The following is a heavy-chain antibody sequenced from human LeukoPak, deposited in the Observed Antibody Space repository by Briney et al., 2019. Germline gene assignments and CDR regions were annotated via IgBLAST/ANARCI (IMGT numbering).Heavy chain of an antibody. CDR2: TYYRSKWYN. CDR3: ARGRQGDGYSADEAFDF. J-gene: IGHJ3*01. D-gene: IGHD5-24*01. Sequence: SQTLSLTCAISGDSVSGNSTAYNWIRQSPSRGLEWLGRTYYRSKWYNDYAVSVKSRIIINPDTSKNQLSLQLKSVTPEDTAVYYCARGRQGDGYSADEAFDFWGQGTMVTVSS. V-gene: IGHV6-1*01. CDR1: GDSVSGNSTA.